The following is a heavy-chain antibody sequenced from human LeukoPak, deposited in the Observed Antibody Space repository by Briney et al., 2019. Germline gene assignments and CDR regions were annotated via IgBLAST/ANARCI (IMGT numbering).Heavy chain of an antibody. CDR1: GFTVSSNY. CDR2: IYSGGST. Sequence: GGSLRLSCAASGFTVSSNYMSWVRQAPGKGLEWVSVIYSGGSTYYADSVKGRFTISRDNSKNTLYLQMNSLRAEDTAVYYCAKDPPSCRGYSCGYYFDYWGQGTLVTVSS. J-gene: IGHJ4*02. CDR3: AKDPPSCRGYSCGYYFDY. D-gene: IGHD5-18*01. V-gene: IGHV3-53*01.